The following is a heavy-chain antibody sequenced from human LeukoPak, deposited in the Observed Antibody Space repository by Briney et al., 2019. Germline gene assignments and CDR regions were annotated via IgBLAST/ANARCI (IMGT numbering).Heavy chain of an antibody. J-gene: IGHJ4*02. D-gene: IGHD4/OR15-4a*01. CDR1: GFTFSSYS. CDR3: ARRAGAYSHPYDY. Sequence: GGSLRLSCAASGFTFSSYSMTWVRQSPGKGLEWVSSISRNSGYIYYTDSMKGRFTISRDNSKNTLYLQMNSLRAEDTAVYYCARRAGAYSHPYDYWGQGTLVTVSS. CDR2: ISRNSGYI. V-gene: IGHV3-21*04.